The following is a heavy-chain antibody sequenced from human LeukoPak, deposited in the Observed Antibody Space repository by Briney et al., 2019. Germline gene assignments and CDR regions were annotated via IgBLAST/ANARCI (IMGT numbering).Heavy chain of an antibody. CDR2: IRSKAYGGTT. CDR3: TRGLTVTRAFDI. J-gene: IGHJ3*02. D-gene: IGHD4-17*01. Sequence: GGSLRLSCTASGFTFGDYAMSWVRQAPGKGLEWVGFIRSKAYGGTTEYAASVKGRFTISRDDSKSIAYLQMNSLKTEDTAVYYCTRGLTVTRAFDIWGQGTMVNVSS. CDR1: GFTFGDYA. V-gene: IGHV3-49*04.